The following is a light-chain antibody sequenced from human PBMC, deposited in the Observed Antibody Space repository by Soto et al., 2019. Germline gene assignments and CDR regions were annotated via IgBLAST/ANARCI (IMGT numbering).Light chain of an antibody. CDR1: SSNIGSNT. Sequence: QAVVTQPPSASGTPGQRVTISCSGSSSNIGSNTVNWYQQLAGTAPKLLIYSNNQRPSGVPDRFSGSKSGTSASLAISGLQSEDEADYYCAAWDDSLNVVFGGGTKLTVL. J-gene: IGLJ2*01. V-gene: IGLV1-44*01. CDR3: AAWDDSLNVV. CDR2: SNN.